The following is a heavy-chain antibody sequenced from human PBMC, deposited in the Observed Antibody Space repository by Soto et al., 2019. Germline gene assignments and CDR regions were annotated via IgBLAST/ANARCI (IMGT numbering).Heavy chain of an antibody. J-gene: IGHJ6*02. Sequence: GGSLRLSCAASGFTFSSYSMNWVRQAPGKGLEWVSSISSSSSYIYYADSVKGRFTISRDNAKNSLYLQMNSLRAEDTAVYYCARGDDYYDSSGYYSYYYYYGMDVWGQGTTVTVSS. CDR3: ARGDDYYDSSGYYSYYYYYGMDV. V-gene: IGHV3-21*01. CDR2: ISSSSSYI. CDR1: GFTFSSYS. D-gene: IGHD3-22*01.